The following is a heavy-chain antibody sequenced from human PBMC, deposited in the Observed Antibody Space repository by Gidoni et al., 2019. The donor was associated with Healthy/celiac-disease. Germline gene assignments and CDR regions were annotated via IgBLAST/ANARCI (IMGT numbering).Heavy chain of an antibody. CDR1: GFTFSNAW. V-gene: IGHV3-15*01. Sequence: EVQLVESGGGLVKPGGSLRLSCAASGFTFSNAWMSWVRQAPGKGLEWVGRIKSKTDGETTDYAAPVKGRFTISRDDSKNTLYLQMNSLKTEDTAVYYCTTDNWGYGDYVQRSGGDYWGQGTLVTVSS. J-gene: IGHJ4*02. CDR2: IKSKTDGETT. D-gene: IGHD4-17*01. CDR3: TTDNWGYGDYVQRSGGDY.